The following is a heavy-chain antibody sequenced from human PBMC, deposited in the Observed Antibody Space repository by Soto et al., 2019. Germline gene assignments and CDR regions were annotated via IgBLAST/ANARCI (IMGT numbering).Heavy chain of an antibody. CDR2: LYSGGGI. D-gene: IGHD1-1*01. CDR3: ARGRPFTE. Sequence: EVQLVESGGGLIQPGGSLRLSCAASGFTVSSNYMSWVRQAPGEGLEWVSVLYSGGGIYYADSVKGRFTISRDNSKNTLYLQMNSLRAEDTAVYYCARGRPFTEWGQGTLVIVSS. V-gene: IGHV3-53*01. CDR1: GFTVSSNY. J-gene: IGHJ4*02.